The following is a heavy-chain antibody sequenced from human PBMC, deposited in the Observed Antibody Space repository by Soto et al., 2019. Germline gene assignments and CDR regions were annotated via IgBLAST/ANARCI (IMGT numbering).Heavy chain of an antibody. CDR2: INHSGGT. J-gene: IGHJ4*02. D-gene: IGHD2-8*02. V-gene: IGHV4-34*01. CDR1: GGSFSGYY. CDR3: ARDKITGLFDY. Sequence: PSETLSLTCAVYGGSFSGYYWSWIRQPPGKGLEWIGEINHSGGTNYNPSLKSRITISVGTSKNQFSLKLTSVTAADTAVYYCARDKITGLFDYWGQGTLVTVSS.